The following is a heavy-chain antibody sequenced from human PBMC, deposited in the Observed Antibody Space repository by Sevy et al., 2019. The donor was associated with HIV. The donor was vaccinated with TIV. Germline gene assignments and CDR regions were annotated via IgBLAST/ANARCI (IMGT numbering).Heavy chain of an antibody. CDR2: IKGDASAE. CDR1: GFTFGNYW. CDR3: AGALVPPGEGILVVAATFYFDY. Sequence: GGSLRLSCTASGFTFGNYWMSWVRQAPGKGLEWVANIKGDASAEDYADSVKGRFTVSRDNAKNSVYLQMNSLRAEDTAVYFCAGALVPPGEGILVVAATFYFDYWGQGTLVTVSS. D-gene: IGHD2-15*01. J-gene: IGHJ4*02. V-gene: IGHV3-7*01.